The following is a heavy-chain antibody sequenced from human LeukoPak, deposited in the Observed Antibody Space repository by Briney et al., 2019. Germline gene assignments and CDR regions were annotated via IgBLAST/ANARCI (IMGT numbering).Heavy chain of an antibody. CDR2: ISYDGSNK. Sequence: GGSLRLSCAASGFTFSSYGMHWVRQAPGKGLEWVAVISYDGSNKYYAGSVKGRFTISRDNSKNTLYLQMNSLRAEDAAVYYCARGLFKGVGYYYYTDVWGKGTTVTVSS. J-gene: IGHJ6*03. CDR3: ARGLFKGVGYYYYTDV. CDR1: GFTFSSYG. V-gene: IGHV3-30*03. D-gene: IGHD3-22*01.